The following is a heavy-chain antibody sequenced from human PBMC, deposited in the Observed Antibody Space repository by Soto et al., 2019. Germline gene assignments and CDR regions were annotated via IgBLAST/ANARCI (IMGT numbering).Heavy chain of an antibody. CDR2: ISGSGGST. J-gene: IGHJ6*02. CDR3: VSKDSSGWYEDFYYYGMDV. CDR1: PLTSSSYA. Sequence: GASLTVSCXPCPLTSSSYALTWARQAPAEAPEWVSAISGSGGSTYYADSVKGRFTISRDNSKNRLYLQMTSLRAEDTAVYYCVSKDSSGWYEDFYYYGMDVWGQGTTVTVS. V-gene: IGHV3-23*01. D-gene: IGHD6-19*01.